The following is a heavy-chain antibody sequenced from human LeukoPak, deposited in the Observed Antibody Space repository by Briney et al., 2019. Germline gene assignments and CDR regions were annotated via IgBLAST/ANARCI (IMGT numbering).Heavy chain of an antibody. CDR1: GGSFSGYY. D-gene: IGHD5-18*01. Sequence: PSETLSLTCAVYGGSFSGYYWSWIRQPPGKGLEWIGEINHSGSTNYNPSLKSRVTISVDTSKNQFSLKLSSVTAADTAVYYCARGVQLNALDIWGQGTMVTVSS. CDR3: ARGVQLNALDI. V-gene: IGHV4-34*01. CDR2: INHSGST. J-gene: IGHJ3*02.